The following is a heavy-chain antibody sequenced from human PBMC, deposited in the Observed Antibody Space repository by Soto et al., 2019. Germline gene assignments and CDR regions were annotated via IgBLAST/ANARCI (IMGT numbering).Heavy chain of an antibody. D-gene: IGHD2-15*01. CDR2: IYYSGST. J-gene: IGHJ4*02. CDR1: GGSISSYY. V-gene: IGHV4-59*01. CDR3: ARGCSGGSCSRYYFDY. Sequence: QVQLQESGPGLVKPSETLSLTCTVSGGSISSYYWSWIRQPPGKGLEWIGYIYYSGSTNYNPSLKSRVPISVDTSKNQFSLKLSSVTAADTAVYYCARGCSGGSCSRYYFDYWGQGTLVTVSS.